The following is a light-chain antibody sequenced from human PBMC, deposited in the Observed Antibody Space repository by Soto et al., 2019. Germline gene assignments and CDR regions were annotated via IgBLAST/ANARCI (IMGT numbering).Light chain of an antibody. CDR1: EDITNY. CDR2: DAS. Sequence: IQLTQSPSSLSASLGDRVTVTCRASEDITNYLAWYQQKVGKAPKLLIYDASTLHRGDPSRFSGSGSGTDFTLTISGLQPEDFATYYCQQLTRYPQTLGGWTKVDIK. V-gene: IGKV1-9*01. J-gene: IGKJ4*01. CDR3: QQLTRYPQT.